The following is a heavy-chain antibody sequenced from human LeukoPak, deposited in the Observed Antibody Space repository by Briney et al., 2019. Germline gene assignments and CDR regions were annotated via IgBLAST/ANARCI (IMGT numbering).Heavy chain of an antibody. Sequence: PSETLSLTCAVYGGSFSGYYWSWIRQPPGKGLEWIGEINHSGSTNYNPSLKSRVTISVDTSKNQFSLKLSSVTAADTAVYYCARDSSSGSFWFDPWGQGTLVTVSS. D-gene: IGHD6-19*01. CDR3: ARDSSSGSFWFDP. CDR2: INHSGST. V-gene: IGHV4-34*01. J-gene: IGHJ5*02. CDR1: GGSFSGYY.